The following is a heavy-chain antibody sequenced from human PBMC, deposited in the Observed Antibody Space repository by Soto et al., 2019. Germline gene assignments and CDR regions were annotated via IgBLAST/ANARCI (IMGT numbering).Heavy chain of an antibody. CDR2: IIPIFGTA. Sequence: QVQLVQSGAEVQKPGSSVKVSCKASGGTFSSYAISWVRQAPGQGLEWMGGIIPIFGTANYGQKFQGRVTITADESTSTAYMELSSLRSEDTAVYYCASGGNWNYNEILWMHWGQGTLVTVSS. CDR1: GGTFSSYA. V-gene: IGHV1-69*01. CDR3: ASGGNWNYNEILWMH. J-gene: IGHJ4*02. D-gene: IGHD1-7*01.